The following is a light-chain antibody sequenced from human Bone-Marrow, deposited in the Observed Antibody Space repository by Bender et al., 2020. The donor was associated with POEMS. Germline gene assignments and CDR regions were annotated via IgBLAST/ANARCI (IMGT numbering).Light chain of an antibody. CDR3: TSLSGSNTWV. J-gene: IGLJ3*02. CDR1: ASDVGGYDY. V-gene: IGLV2-14*03. Sequence: QSALTQPASVSGSPGQSITISCTGTASDVGGYDYVSWYQQHPGKAPKLIIYDVSNRPSGVSNRFSGSKSGNTASLTISGLQPEDEADYHCTSLSGSNTWVFGPGTKVTVL. CDR2: DVS.